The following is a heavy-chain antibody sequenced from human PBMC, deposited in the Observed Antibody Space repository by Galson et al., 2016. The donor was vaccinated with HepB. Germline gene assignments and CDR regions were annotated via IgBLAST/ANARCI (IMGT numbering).Heavy chain of an antibody. V-gene: IGHV3-30-3*01. J-gene: IGHJ4*02. CDR1: GFIFSNYA. D-gene: IGHD3-3*01. CDR2: ISYDGSNK. CDR3: ARDGDPYDFWSGSLAY. Sequence: SLRLSCAASGFIFSNYAMHWVRQAPGKGLEWVSVISYDGSNKYYADSVKGRFTISRDNSKNTLYLQMNSLRAEDTAVYYCARDGDPYDFWSGSLAYWGQGTLVTVSS.